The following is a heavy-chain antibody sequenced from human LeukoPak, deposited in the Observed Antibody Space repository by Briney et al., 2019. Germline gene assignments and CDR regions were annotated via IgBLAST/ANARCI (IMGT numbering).Heavy chain of an antibody. CDR1: GGSISPYY. V-gene: IGHV4-59*01. CDR3: ARWANWNHDH. CDR2: IYYSGST. D-gene: IGHD1-1*01. J-gene: IGHJ5*02. Sequence: PSETLSLTCTVSGGSISPYYWSWVRQPPGKGLEWTGYIYYSGSTNYNPSLKSRVTISVDTSKNQFSLKLTSVTAADTAVYYCARWANWNHDHWGQGTLVTVSS.